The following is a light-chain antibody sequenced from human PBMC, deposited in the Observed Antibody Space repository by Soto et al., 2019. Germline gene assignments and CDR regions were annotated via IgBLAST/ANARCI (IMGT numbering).Light chain of an antibody. J-gene: IGLJ1*01. V-gene: IGLV2-23*02. CDR1: SGDVGGYKF. Sequence: QSALTQPASVSGSPGQSITIYCTGTSGDVGGYKFVSWYQQHPGKAPKLMIFEVNKRPSGVSNRFSGSKSGNTASLTISGLKVEDEADYYCCSSGGSPTYVFGTGTKVTVL. CDR2: EVN. CDR3: CSSGGSPTYV.